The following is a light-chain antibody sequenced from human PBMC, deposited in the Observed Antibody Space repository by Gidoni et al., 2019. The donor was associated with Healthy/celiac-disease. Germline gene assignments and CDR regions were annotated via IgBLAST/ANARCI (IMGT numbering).Light chain of an antibody. CDR3: QQYNNWPPSYT. J-gene: IGKJ2*01. Sequence: EIVIPQSPATLSVSPGERATLSCRASQSVRSNLAWYQPKPGQAPRLLIYGASTRATGIPARFSGSGSGTEFTLTISSLQSEDFAVYYCQQYNNWPPSYTFGQXTKLEIK. CDR2: GAS. V-gene: IGKV3-15*01. CDR1: QSVRSN.